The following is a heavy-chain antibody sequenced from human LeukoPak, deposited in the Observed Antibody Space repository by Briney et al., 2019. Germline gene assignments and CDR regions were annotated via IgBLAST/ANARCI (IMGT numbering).Heavy chain of an antibody. CDR2: IYTSGST. CDR1: GGSISSYY. J-gene: IGHJ5*02. V-gene: IGHV4-4*07. D-gene: IGHD6-13*01. CDR3: ARDSAGSSWESNWFDP. Sequence: SETLSLTCTVSGGSISSYYWSWIRQPAGKGLEWIGRIYTSGSTNYNPSLKSRVTMSVDTSKNQFSLKLSSVTAADTAVYYCARDSAGSSWESNWFDPWAREPWSPSPQ.